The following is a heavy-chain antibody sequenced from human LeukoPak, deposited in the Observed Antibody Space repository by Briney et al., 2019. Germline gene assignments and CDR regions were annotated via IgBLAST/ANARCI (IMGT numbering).Heavy chain of an antibody. CDR1: GGSISSYY. CDR2: IYYSGST. J-gene: IGHJ4*02. V-gene: IGHV4-59*01. Sequence: SETLSLTCTASGGSISSYYWSWTRQPPGKGLEWIGYIYYSGSTNYNPSLKSRVIISVDTSKNQFSLKLSPVTAADTAVYYCARVGVDYSGNIIKYYFDYWGQGTLVTVSS. CDR3: ARVGVDYSGNIIKYYFDY. D-gene: IGHD4-23*01.